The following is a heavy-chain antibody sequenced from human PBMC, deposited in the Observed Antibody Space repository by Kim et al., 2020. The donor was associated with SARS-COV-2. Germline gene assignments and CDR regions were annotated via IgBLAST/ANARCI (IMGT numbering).Heavy chain of an antibody. V-gene: IGHV1-8*01. D-gene: IGHD4-17*01. Sequence: QKFQGRVTMTRNTSISTAYMELSSLRSEDTAVYYCARGLPYGDYAYYIDYWGLGTLVTVSS. CDR3: ARGLPYGDYAYYIDY. J-gene: IGHJ4*02.